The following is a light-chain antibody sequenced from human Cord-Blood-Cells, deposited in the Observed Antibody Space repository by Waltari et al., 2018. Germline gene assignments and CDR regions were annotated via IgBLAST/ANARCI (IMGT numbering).Light chain of an antibody. CDR2: DAS. CDR3: QQRSNWPPWT. Sequence: EIVLTQSPATLSLSPGERATPSCRASQSFSSYLAWYQQKPGQAPRLLIYDASNRATGIPARFSGSWSGTDFTLTISSLEPEDLAVYYCQQRSNWPPWTFGQGTKVEIK. V-gene: IGKV3-11*01. J-gene: IGKJ1*01. CDR1: QSFSSY.